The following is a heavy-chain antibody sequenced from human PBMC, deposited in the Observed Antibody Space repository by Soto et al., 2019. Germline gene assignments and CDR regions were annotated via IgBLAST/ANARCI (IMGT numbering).Heavy chain of an antibody. V-gene: IGHV3-30*03. Sequence: LRLSFAASGFTFSSYGMHWVRQAPGKGLEWVALISYDGTNKYYADSVKGRITISRDNSKDTLYLQMSSLRAEDTAVYFCTRDRPPFCGGDCFFDYWGQGTLVTVSS. D-gene: IGHD2-21*02. J-gene: IGHJ4*01. CDR1: GFTFSSYG. CDR3: TRDRPPFCGGDCFFDY. CDR2: ISYDGTNK.